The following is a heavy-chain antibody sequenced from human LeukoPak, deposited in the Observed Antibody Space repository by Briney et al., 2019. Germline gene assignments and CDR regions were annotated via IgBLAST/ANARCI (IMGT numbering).Heavy chain of an antibody. CDR3: ARAQGHFDY. Sequence: GALRLSCAASGFTFSNYWMSWVRQAPGKGLEWVANIKQDGREKYYVDSVEGRFTISRDNAKNSLYLQMNSLRAEDTAVYYCARAQGHFDYWGQGTLVTVSP. CDR2: IKQDGREK. J-gene: IGHJ4*02. V-gene: IGHV3-7*01. CDR1: GFTFSNYW.